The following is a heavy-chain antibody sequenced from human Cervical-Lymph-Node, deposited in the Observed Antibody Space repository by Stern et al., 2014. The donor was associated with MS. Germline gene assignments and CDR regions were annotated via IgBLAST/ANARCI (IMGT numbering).Heavy chain of an antibody. CDR2: IIPISGTA. CDR3: AREGLYSKWLDP. J-gene: IGHJ5*02. CDR1: GVTFSSYA. Sequence: QMQLVESGAEVKKPGSSVKVSCKASGVTFSSYAISWVRQAPGQGLQWMGGMGGIIPISGTANYAQKFQGRVTITADESTSTVYMELSSLRSEDTAMYYCAREGLYSKWLDPWGQGTLVTVSS. D-gene: IGHD2-8*01. V-gene: IGHV1-69*01.